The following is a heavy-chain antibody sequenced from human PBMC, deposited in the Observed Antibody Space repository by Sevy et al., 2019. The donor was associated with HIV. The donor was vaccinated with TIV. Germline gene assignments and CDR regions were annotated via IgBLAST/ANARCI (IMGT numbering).Heavy chain of an antibody. CDR2: IYYNGHI. D-gene: IGHD1-26*01. J-gene: IGHJ4*02. V-gene: IGHV4-59*08. CDR3: AGENAWGRGYS. Sequence: LPETLSLTCTVSGGSITSLYWNWIRQPPGKGLEWIANIYYNGHINYNPSLKSRVTLSLDTSKNQFSLRLSSVTAVDTAMYYCAGENAWGRGYSWGQGTLVTVSS. CDR1: GGSITSLY.